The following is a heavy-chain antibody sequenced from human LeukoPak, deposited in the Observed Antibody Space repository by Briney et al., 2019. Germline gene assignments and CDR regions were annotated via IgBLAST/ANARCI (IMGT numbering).Heavy chain of an antibody. CDR3: TRGSGWYPDY. D-gene: IGHD6-19*01. V-gene: IGHV3-7*04. J-gene: IGHJ4*02. Sequence: PGGSLRLSGAASGFAFSSFWMSWVRQVPGKGLEWVANINQDGREKNYVDSVKGRFTIFRDNAKNSLYLQMNSLRVEDTAVFYCTRGSGWYPDYWGQGTLVTVSS. CDR2: INQDGREK. CDR1: GFAFSSFW.